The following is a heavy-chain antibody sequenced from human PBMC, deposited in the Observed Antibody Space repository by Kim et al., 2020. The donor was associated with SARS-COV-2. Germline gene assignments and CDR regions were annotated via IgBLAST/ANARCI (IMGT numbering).Heavy chain of an antibody. J-gene: IGHJ5*02. CDR1: GGSISSSSYY. CDR3: ARSGASGQYSSSWSLPNVIRFDP. D-gene: IGHD6-13*01. V-gene: IGHV4-39*01. Sequence: SETLSLTCTVSGGSISSSSYYWGWIRQPPGKGLEWIGSIYYSGSTYYNPSLKSRVTISVDTSKNQFSLKLSSVTAADTAVYYCARSGASGQYSSSWSLPNVIRFDPWGQGTLVTVSS. CDR2: IYYSGST.